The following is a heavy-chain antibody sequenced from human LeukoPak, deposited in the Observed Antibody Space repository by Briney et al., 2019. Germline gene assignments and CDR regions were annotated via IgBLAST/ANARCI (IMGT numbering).Heavy chain of an antibody. Sequence: KPGRSLRLSCAASGFTFSDYYMSWIRQAPGKGLEWVSYISSSGSTIYYADSVKGRFTISRDNAKNSLYLQMNSLRAEDTAVYYCARVRVGVQLERRGNYFDDWGQGTLVTVSS. CDR2: ISSSGSTI. J-gene: IGHJ4*02. CDR1: GFTFSDYY. D-gene: IGHD1-1*01. V-gene: IGHV3-11*04. CDR3: ARVRVGVQLERRGNYFDD.